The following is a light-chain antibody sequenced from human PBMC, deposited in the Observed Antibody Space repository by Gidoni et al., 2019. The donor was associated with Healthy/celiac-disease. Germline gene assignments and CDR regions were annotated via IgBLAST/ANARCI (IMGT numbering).Light chain of an antibody. Sequence: DIQMTQSPSSLSASVGDRVTITCRASQSISSYLNWDQQKPGKAPKLLIYAASSLQSGVPSGFSGSGSGTDFTLTIISLQPEDFATYYCQQSYSTPQTFGQGTKVEIK. V-gene: IGKV1-39*01. J-gene: IGKJ1*01. CDR3: QQSYSTPQT. CDR1: QSISSY. CDR2: AAS.